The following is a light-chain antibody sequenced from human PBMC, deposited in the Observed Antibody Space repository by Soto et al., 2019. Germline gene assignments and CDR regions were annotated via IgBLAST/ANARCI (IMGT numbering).Light chain of an antibody. CDR1: QGISNY. CDR3: QKYNCAPRT. V-gene: IGKV1-27*01. CDR2: AAS. J-gene: IGKJ1*01. Sequence: DIQMTQSPSSLSASVGDRVTITCRASQGISNYLAWYQQKPGKVPKLLIYAASTLQSGVPSRFSRSGSGTDFTLTNSSLQPEDVGSFYCQKYNCAPRTFGQGTKVEIK.